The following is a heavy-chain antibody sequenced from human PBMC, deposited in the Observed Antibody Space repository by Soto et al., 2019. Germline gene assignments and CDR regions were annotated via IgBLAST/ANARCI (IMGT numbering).Heavy chain of an antibody. V-gene: IGHV1-18*01. Sequence: QVQLVQSGAEVKKPGASVKVSCKASGYTFTSYGISWVRQAPGQGLEWMGWISAYNGNTNYAQKLQGRVTMTTETSTSTAYMELRSLRSDDTAVYYCARVYYYGSGSCSWGWFDPWGQGTLVTVSS. CDR1: GYTFTSYG. CDR3: ARVYYYGSGSCSWGWFDP. J-gene: IGHJ5*02. D-gene: IGHD3-10*01. CDR2: ISAYNGNT.